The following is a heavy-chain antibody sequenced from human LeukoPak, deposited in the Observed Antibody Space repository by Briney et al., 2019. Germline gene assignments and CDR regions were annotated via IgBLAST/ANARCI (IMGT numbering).Heavy chain of an antibody. D-gene: IGHD6-19*01. CDR3: VSRTSSGWYDF. CDR1: GFTFTSYS. CDR2: INDNGGST. J-gene: IGHJ5*01. V-gene: IGHV3-64D*09. Sequence: GGSLRLSCSASGFTFTSYSMHWVRQAPGKGLEYVSAINDNGGSTYYGDSVKGRFTISRDNSKNTLYLQMSSLRGDDTAIYYCVSRTSSGWYDFWGQGTLVIVSS.